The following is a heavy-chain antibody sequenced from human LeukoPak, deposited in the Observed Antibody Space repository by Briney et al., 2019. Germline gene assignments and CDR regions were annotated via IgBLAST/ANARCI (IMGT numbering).Heavy chain of an antibody. Sequence: ASVKVSCKASGGTFSSYAISWVRQAPGQGLEWMGGIIPIFGTANYAQKFQGRVTITTDESTSTAYMELSSLRSEDTAVYYCARARSDYDILTGYYLYYYMDVWGKGTTVTVTS. V-gene: IGHV1-69*05. CDR3: ARARSDYDILTGYYLYYYMDV. CDR1: GGTFSSYA. CDR2: IIPIFGTA. J-gene: IGHJ6*03. D-gene: IGHD3-9*01.